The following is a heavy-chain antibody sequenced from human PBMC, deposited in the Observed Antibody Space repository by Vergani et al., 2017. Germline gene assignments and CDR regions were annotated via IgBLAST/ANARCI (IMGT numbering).Heavy chain of an antibody. J-gene: IGHJ6*02. V-gene: IGHV4-34*01. CDR1: GGPFSGYY. CDR3: ARRIVVVVAATPMDV. CDR2: TNHSGST. D-gene: IGHD2-15*01. Sequence: QVQLQQWGAGLLKPSETLSLTCAVYGGPFSGYYWSWIRQPPGKGLEWIGATNHSGSTNYNPSLKSRVTISVDTSKNQFSLKLNSVTAADTAVYYCARRIVVVVAATPMDVWGQGTTVTVSS.